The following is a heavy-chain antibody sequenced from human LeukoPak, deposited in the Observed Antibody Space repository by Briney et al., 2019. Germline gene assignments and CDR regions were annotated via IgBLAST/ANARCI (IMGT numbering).Heavy chain of an antibody. CDR2: IYPSGST. CDR3: ARGRYFPSNWFDP. J-gene: IGHJ5*02. D-gene: IGHD3-9*01. Sequence: SQTLSLTCTVSGGSISTDNYYWSWIRQPAGKGLEWIGRIYPSGSTNYNPSLKSRVTISVDTSKSQFSLKLTSVTAADTAVYYCARGRYFPSNWFDPWGQGTLVTVSS. CDR1: GGSISTDNYY. V-gene: IGHV4-61*02.